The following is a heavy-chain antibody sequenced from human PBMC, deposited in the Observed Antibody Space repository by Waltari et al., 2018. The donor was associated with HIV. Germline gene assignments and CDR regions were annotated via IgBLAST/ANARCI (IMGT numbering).Heavy chain of an antibody. CDR1: GFTVSRNY. D-gene: IGHD3-22*01. Sequence: EVVVVVSGGGLVEPGGSLRLSCVAPGFTVSRNYMSWVRPATGYALEWVCVIDSGGGTEYADSVKGRFIISRDNSKNTVYLQMNSVTAEDTAVYHCARDIGPEMCYDSRGPDAFDMWGQGTMVTVSS. V-gene: IGHV3-66*01. CDR2: IDSGGGT. CDR3: ARDIGPEMCYDSRGPDAFDM. J-gene: IGHJ3*02.